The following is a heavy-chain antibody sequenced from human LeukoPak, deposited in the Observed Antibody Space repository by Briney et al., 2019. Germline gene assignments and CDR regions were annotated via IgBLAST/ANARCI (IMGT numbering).Heavy chain of an antibody. J-gene: IGHJ4*02. CDR1: GGSISSGGYY. CDR2: IYYSGST. CDR3: ARIRARSGSKDFDY. Sequence: SETLSLTCTVSGGSISSGGYYWSWIRQHPGKGLEWIGYIYYSGSTYYNPSLKSRVTISVDTSKNQFSLKLSSVTAADTAVYYCARIRARSGSKDFDYWGQGTLVTVSS. V-gene: IGHV4-31*03. D-gene: IGHD3-10*01.